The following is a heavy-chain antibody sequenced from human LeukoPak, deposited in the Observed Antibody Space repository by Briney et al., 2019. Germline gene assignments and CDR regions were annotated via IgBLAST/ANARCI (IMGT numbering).Heavy chain of an antibody. CDR3: ARDMSGYSSGWGKAYYYYMDV. CDR2: VFHSGST. V-gene: IGHV4-38-2*02. CDR1: GYSISSGYY. J-gene: IGHJ6*03. Sequence: SETLSLTCTVSGYSISSGYYWGWIRQPPGKGLEWIGSVFHSGSTYYNPSLKSRVTISVDTSKNQFSLKLSSVTAADTAVYYCARDMSGYSSGWGKAYYYYMDVWGKGTTVTISS. D-gene: IGHD6-19*01.